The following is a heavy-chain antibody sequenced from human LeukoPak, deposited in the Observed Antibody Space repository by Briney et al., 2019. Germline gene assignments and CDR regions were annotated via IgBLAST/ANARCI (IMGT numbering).Heavy chain of an antibody. D-gene: IGHD1-7*01. CDR2: IYYSGIT. CDR3: ARHFGTRGWPKSYFDY. Sequence: SETLSLTCTVSGGSISNYYWSWIRQPPGKGLEWIGYIYYSGITNYNPSLKSRATISVDTSKNQLSLKLSSVTAADTAVYYCARHFGTRGWPKSYFDYWGQGTLVTVPS. J-gene: IGHJ4*02. CDR1: GGSISNYY. V-gene: IGHV4-59*08.